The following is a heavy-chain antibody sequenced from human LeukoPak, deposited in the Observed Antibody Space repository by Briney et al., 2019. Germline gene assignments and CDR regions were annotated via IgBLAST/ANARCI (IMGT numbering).Heavy chain of an antibody. CDR2: INPNSGGT. CDR3: AREAAGGMVYAFDY. Sequence: GASVKVSCKASGYTFTGYYMHWVRQAPGQGLEWMGWINPNSGGTNYAQKFQGRVTMTRDTSISTAYMELSRLRSDDTAVYYCAREAAGGMVYAFDYWGQGTLVTVSS. D-gene: IGHD2-8*01. J-gene: IGHJ4*02. CDR1: GYTFTGYY. V-gene: IGHV1-2*02.